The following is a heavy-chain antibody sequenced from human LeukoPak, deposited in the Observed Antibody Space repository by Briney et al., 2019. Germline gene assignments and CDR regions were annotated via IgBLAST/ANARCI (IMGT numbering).Heavy chain of an antibody. J-gene: IGHJ4*02. CDR2: IYYSEST. CDR1: GGSISSYY. Sequence: SETLSLTCTVSGGSISSYYWSWIRQPPRRGLEWIGYIYYSESTDYNPSLKSRVTISVDTSKNQFSLKLSSVTAADTAVYYCASHDWQQQPPGWWGQGTLVTVSS. CDR3: ASHDWQQQPPGW. D-gene: IGHD6-13*01. V-gene: IGHV4-59*08.